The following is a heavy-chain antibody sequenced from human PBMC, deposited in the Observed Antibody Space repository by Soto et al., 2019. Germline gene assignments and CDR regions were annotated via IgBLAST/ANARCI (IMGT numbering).Heavy chain of an antibody. CDR2: IYYSGST. CDR3: AREYYYGSGSSS. CDR1: GGSIGGGGFS. Sequence: PSETLSLTCAASGGSIGGGGFSWSWIRQPPGKGLEWIGYIYYSGSTYYNPSLKSRVTISVDTSKNQFSLKLSSVTAADTAVYYCAREYYYGSGSSSWGQGTLVTVSS. V-gene: IGHV4-30-2*05. J-gene: IGHJ4*02. D-gene: IGHD3-10*01.